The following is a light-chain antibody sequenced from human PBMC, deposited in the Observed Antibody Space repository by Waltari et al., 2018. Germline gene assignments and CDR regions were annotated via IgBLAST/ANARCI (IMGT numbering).Light chain of an antibody. CDR3: KHYVRLPVA. V-gene: IGKV3-20*01. CDR2: CVS. J-gene: IGKJ1*01. CDR1: QSLNRA. Sequence: EIVLTQSPDTLSLSPGERATLSCRASQSLNRALAWYQQKPGLAPRLLIYCVSTRATGIPDRFSGSGSGTDFSLTITRLEPEDFAVYYCKHYVRLPVAFGQGTKVDI.